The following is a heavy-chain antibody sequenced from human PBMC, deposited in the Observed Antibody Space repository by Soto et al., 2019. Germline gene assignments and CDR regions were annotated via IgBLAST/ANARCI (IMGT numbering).Heavy chain of an antibody. CDR2: IYNNART. J-gene: IGHJ4*02. Sequence: SETLSLTCTVATGSVGSGSYYWSWIRQPPGKGLEWIGYIYNNARTNHNPALKSRVTISVDTSKDHISLRMSSVTAADTAVYYCARESDSGSYYFDYWGRGTLVTVSS. CDR3: ARESDSGSYYFDY. CDR1: TGSVGSGSYY. V-gene: IGHV4-61*03. D-gene: IGHD3-10*01.